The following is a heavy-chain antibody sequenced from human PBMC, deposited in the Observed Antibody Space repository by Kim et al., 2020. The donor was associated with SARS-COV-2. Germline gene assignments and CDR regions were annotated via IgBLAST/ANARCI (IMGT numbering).Heavy chain of an antibody. D-gene: IGHD1-26*01. J-gene: IGHJ4*02. CDR1: GFTFSSYA. CDR2: ISGSGGST. CDR3: AKVPHSGSYYAPKYYFDY. Sequence: GGSLRLSCAASGFTFSSYAMSWVRQAPGKGLEWVSAISGSGGSTYYAYSVKGRFTISRDNSKNTLYLQMNSLRAEDTAVYYCAKVPHSGSYYAPKYYFDYWGQGTLVTVSS. V-gene: IGHV3-23*01.